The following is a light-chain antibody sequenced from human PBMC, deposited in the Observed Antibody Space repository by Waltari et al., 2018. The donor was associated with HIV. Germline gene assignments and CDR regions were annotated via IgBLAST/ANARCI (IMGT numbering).Light chain of an antibody. CDR1: QTINDK. V-gene: IGKV1-39*01. J-gene: IGKJ3*01. CDR2: EAS. CDR3: QQSLRSPLT. Sequence: DIQMTQSPSSLSASVGDRVTITCRSSQTINDKLNWYQQKPGEAPKVLIYEASTLETGVPSRFSGFGSGTEFTLTISSLQPDDFASYFCQQSLRSPLTFGPGTKVD.